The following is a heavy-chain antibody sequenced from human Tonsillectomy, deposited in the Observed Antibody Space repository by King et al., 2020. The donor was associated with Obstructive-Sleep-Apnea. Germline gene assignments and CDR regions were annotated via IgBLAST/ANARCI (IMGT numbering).Heavy chain of an antibody. CDR3: ARNSGYDYYFDY. CDR1: GDAFNGYD. Sequence: QLVQSGAEVKKPGASVKVSCKASGDAFNGYDMHLVRQAPGQGLELMGWSNPDTSAKNVAHNFQGRVTMNRDTSISTAYMELSRLRSDDTAVYYCARNSGYDYYFDYWGQGTLATVSS. V-gene: IGHV1-2*02. J-gene: IGHJ4*02. D-gene: IGHD5-12*01. CDR2: SNPDTSAK.